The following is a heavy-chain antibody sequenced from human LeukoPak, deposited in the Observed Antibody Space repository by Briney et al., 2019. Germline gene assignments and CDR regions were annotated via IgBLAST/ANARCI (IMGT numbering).Heavy chain of an antibody. D-gene: IGHD3-16*01. Sequence: SETLSLTCSVSGVSINSHYWSWLRQPPGKGLEWIGYIYTLGNTNYNPSLKSRVSISADTSNNQFSLKMSSVTAADTAVYYCARLYDWFDPWGQGTLVTVSS. V-gene: IGHV4-4*09. CDR2: IYTLGNT. J-gene: IGHJ5*02. CDR1: GVSINSHY. CDR3: ARLYDWFDP.